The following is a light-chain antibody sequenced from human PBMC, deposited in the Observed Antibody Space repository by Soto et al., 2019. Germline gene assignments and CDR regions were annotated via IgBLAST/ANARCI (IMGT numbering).Light chain of an antibody. CDR2: AVT. Sequence: QSALTQPASVSGSPGQSVTISCAGTSGDVGGYNYVSWYQQHPGKAPKLMIHAVTNRPSGVSNRFSGSKSGNTASLTISSRQAEDEADYYCCSYTGASTYVFGTGTKVTVL. V-gene: IGLV2-14*01. CDR1: SGDVGGYNY. CDR3: CSYTGASTYV. J-gene: IGLJ1*01.